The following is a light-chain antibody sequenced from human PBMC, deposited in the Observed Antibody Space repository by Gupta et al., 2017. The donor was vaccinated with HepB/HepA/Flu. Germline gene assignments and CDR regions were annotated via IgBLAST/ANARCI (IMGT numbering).Light chain of an antibody. CDR1: QSVFHISNNKNY. CDR2: WAS. J-gene: IGKJ4*01. Sequence: DIVMTQSPDSLPVSLVERATINCKSSQSVFHISNNKNYLSWYQQKPGQPPKLLIYWASTRESGVPDRFSGSGSGTDFTLTISSLQAADVAVYYCQQYYSAPLTFDGGTKVEIK. CDR3: QQYYSAPLT. V-gene: IGKV4-1*01.